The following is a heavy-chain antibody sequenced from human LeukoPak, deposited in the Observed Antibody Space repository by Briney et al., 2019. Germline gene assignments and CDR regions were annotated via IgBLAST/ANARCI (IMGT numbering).Heavy chain of an antibody. CDR3: ARRAGAYSHPYDY. CDR1: GFTVSSNS. CDR2: IYSGTT. V-gene: IGHV3-53*01. J-gene: IGHJ4*02. D-gene: IGHD4/OR15-4a*01. Sequence: SGGSLRLSCTVSGFTVSSNSMSWVRQAPGKGLEWVSSIYSGTTHYSDSVKGRFTISRDNSKNTLYLQMNSLRAEDTAVYYCARRAGAYSHPYDYWGQGTLVTVSS.